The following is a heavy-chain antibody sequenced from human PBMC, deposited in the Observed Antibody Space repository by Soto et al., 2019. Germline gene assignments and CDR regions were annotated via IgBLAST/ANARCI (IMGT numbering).Heavy chain of an antibody. Sequence: QVQLVESGGGVVQPGRSLRLTCAASGFTLNNYGMHWVRQAPGKGLEWVAAISYEGVNKYYVDSVKGRFIISRDNSKNTLYVQMNSLRPEDTAVYYCARSPQPTRGIHWYFDVWGRGTLVTVSS. CDR2: ISYEGVNK. J-gene: IGHJ2*01. V-gene: IGHV3-30*03. CDR1: GFTLNNYG. D-gene: IGHD1-26*01. CDR3: ARSPQPTRGIHWYFDV.